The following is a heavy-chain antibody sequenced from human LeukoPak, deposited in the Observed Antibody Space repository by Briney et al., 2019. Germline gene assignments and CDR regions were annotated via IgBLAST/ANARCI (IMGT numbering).Heavy chain of an antibody. J-gene: IGHJ6*03. CDR2: ISSSSSTI. Sequence: GGSLRLSCAASGFTVSSNYMSWVRQAPGKGLEWVSYISSSSSTIYYADSVKGRFTISRDNAKNSLYLQMNSLRAEDTAVYYCARDLAKTLINMDVWGKGTTVTVSS. V-gene: IGHV3-48*01. CDR1: GFTVSSNY. D-gene: IGHD5-12*01. CDR3: ARDLAKTLINMDV.